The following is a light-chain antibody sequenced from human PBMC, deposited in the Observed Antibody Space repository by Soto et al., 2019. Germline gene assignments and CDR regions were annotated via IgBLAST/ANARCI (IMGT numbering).Light chain of an antibody. J-gene: IGKJ2*01. CDR3: QQFVNSPYMYT. V-gene: IGKV3-20*01. CDR1: QDFGTYY. Sequence: DIVLTQSPSTLSLAPGEGATPPLRANQDFGTYYLAWYQQKPGQAPTLLIFGASRRASGVPDRFTGSGSGTDFTLTVSRLEPEDFGVYYCQQFVNSPYMYTFGQGTKLEI. CDR2: GAS.